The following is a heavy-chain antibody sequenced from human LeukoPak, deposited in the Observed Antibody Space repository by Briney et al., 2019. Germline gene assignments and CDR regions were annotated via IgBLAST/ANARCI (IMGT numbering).Heavy chain of an antibody. CDR2: ISAYNGNT. J-gene: IGHJ3*02. Sequence: GASVKVSCKASGYTFTSYGISWVRQAPGQGLEWMGWISAYNGNTNYAQKLQGRVTMTTDTSTSTAYMELRSLRSDDTAVYYCARDTPFTMVRGVYDAFDIWGQGTMVAVSS. V-gene: IGHV1-18*01. D-gene: IGHD3-10*01. CDR1: GYTFTSYG. CDR3: ARDTPFTMVRGVYDAFDI.